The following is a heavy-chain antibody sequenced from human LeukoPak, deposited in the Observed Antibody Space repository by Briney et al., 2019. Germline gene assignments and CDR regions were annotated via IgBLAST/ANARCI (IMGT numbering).Heavy chain of an antibody. CDR1: GCTFSSYA. V-gene: IGHV3-30-3*01. Sequence: GGSPILSCAASGCTFSSYAMHWVRQAPGKGLERVAVISYDGSNKYYADSVKGRFTISSDNSKNTQYLQRNSLRAEDTAVYYCARSVVTAIQLDYWGQGTLVTVSS. J-gene: IGHJ4*02. CDR2: ISYDGSNK. CDR3: ARSVVTAIQLDY. D-gene: IGHD2-21*02.